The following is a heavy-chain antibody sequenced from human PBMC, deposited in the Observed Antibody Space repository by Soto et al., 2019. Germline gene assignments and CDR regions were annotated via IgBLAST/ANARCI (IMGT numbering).Heavy chain of an antibody. CDR1: GYTFNKHA. Sequence: QVQLVQSGAEVKKPGASVMLSCKASGYTFNKHAIMWVRQARGQGLEWMGGISAHNGNTNSAPKFQGRLTMTTDTSTSTAYMELTSLRSDDTAVYYCAKVLSGTYFDDSDYWGQGTLVTVSS. V-gene: IGHV1-18*01. D-gene: IGHD1-26*01. CDR3: AKVLSGTYFDDSDY. J-gene: IGHJ4*02. CDR2: ISAHNGNT.